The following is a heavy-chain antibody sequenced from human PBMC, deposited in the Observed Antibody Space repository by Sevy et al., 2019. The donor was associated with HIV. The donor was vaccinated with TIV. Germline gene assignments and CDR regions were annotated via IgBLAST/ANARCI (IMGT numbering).Heavy chain of an antibody. D-gene: IGHD6-13*01. J-gene: IGHJ4*02. V-gene: IGHV3-7*01. CDR3: ARGPSGAAAGRLVS. CDR2: INQGGNQK. CDR1: GFTFSSYW. Sequence: GGSLRLSCAASGFTFSSYWINWVRQAPGEGLEWVANINQGGNQKHYMDSVKGQFTISRDNAENAVYLQMNSLRAEDTAVYYCARGPSGAAAGRLVSWGQGTLVTVTS.